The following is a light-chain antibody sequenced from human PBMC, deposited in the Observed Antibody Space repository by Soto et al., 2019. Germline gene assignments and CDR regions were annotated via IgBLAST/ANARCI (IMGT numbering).Light chain of an antibody. J-gene: IGLJ7*01. V-gene: IGLV2-11*01. Sequence: QSALTQPGSVSGSPGQSVAISCTGTSSDVGSYNYVSWYQQHPGRAPKLMIYDVSERPSGVPDRFSASKSGYTASLTISGLQAEDEADYYCSSYAGSNMDIFGTGTQLTVL. CDR2: DVS. CDR1: SSDVGSYNY. CDR3: SSYAGSNMDI.